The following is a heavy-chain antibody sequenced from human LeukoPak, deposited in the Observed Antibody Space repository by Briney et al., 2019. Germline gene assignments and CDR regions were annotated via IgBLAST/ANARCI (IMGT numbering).Heavy chain of an antibody. CDR1: GFTVSSST. CDR3: ARGHSGAWAYFFDF. D-gene: IGHD6-25*01. CDR2: IYGGGST. J-gene: IGHJ4*02. Sequence: GGSLRLSCAGSGFTVSSSTMTWVRQAPGMGLQWVSVIYGGGSTDYADSVKGRFTISRDNSKNTLYLQMNSLRAEDTAVYYCARGHSGAWAYFFDFWGQGTLVTVSS. V-gene: IGHV3-53*01.